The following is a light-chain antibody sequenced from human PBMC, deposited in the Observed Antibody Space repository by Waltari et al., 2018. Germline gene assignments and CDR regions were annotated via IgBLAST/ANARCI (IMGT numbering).Light chain of an antibody. CDR3: CSYAGGHTLV. Sequence: QSALTQPASVSGSAGQSITISCPGTTSDVGTYNLVSWYQHHPGKAPKPMIYEASKRPSGVSHRFSGSKTGNTASLTISGLQAEDEADYFCCSYAGGHTLVFGGGTKLTVL. J-gene: IGLJ3*02. V-gene: IGLV2-23*02. CDR2: EAS. CDR1: TSDVGTYNL.